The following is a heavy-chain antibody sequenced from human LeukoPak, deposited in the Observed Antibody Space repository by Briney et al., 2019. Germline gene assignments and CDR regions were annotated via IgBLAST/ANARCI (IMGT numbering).Heavy chain of an antibody. D-gene: IGHD3-10*01. V-gene: IGHV3-21*01. CDR3: ARAPGSGTQGYYFDY. J-gene: IGHJ4*02. Sequence: PGGSLRLSCAGSGFAFSGTWLNWVRQAPGKGLEWVSSISSSSSNIYYADSVKGRFTISRDNAKNPLYLQMNSLTAEDTAVYYCARAPGSGTQGYYFDYWGQGTLVTVSS. CDR1: GFAFSGTW. CDR2: ISSSSSNI.